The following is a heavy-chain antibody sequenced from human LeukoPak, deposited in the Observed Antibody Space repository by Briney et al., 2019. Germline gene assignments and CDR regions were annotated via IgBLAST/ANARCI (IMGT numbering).Heavy chain of an antibody. V-gene: IGHV4-34*01. Sequence: QSSETLSLTCAVYGGSFSGYYWSWIRQPPGKGLEWIGEINHSGSTNYNPSLKSRVTISVDTSKNQFSLKLSSVTAADTAVYYCARGRSPGYWGQGTLVTVSS. CDR1: GGSFSGYY. CDR3: ARGRSPGY. J-gene: IGHJ4*02. CDR2: INHSGST.